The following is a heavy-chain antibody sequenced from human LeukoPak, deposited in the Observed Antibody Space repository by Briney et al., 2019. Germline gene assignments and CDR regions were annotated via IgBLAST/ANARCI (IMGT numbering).Heavy chain of an antibody. V-gene: IGHV1-8*03. D-gene: IGHD2-2*01. J-gene: IGHJ4*02. CDR2: MNPNSGNT. CDR1: GYTFTSYD. Sequence: ASVKVSCKASGYTFTSYDINWVRQATGQGLEWMGWMNPNSGNTGYARKFQGRVTITRNTSISTAYMELSSLRSEDTAVYYCATETYCSSTSCLPGYWGQGTLVTVSS. CDR3: ATETYCSSTSCLPGY.